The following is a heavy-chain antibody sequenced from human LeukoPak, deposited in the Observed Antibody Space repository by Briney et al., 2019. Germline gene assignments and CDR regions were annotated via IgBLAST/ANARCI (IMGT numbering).Heavy chain of an antibody. J-gene: IGHJ5*02. V-gene: IGHV1-2*02. CDR2: INPNSGGT. CDR3: ARDRVTGAPSWGFDP. D-gene: IGHD1-26*01. Sequence: GASVKVSCKASGYTFTGYYMHWVRQAPGQGLEWMGWINPNSGGTNYAQKFQGRVTMTRDTSISTAYMELSRLRSDDTAVYYCARDRVTGAPSWGFDPWGQGTLVTVSS. CDR1: GYTFTGYY.